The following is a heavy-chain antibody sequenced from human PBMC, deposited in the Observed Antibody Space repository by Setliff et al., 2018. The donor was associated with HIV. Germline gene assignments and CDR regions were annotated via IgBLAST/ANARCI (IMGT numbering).Heavy chain of an antibody. CDR2: IKHSGRT. Sequence: PSETLSLTCAVYGGSFSDYYWSWIRQPPGKGLEWIGEIKHSGRTIQSPSLGRRVTISIDTSKNQFSLKLSSVSAADTAVYYCARVSKTYWYSIPRDCYLHMDVWGKGTTVTVSS. V-gene: IGHV4-34*01. CDR1: GGSFSDYY. J-gene: IGHJ6*03. D-gene: IGHD2-21*02. CDR3: ARVSKTYWYSIPRDCYLHMDV.